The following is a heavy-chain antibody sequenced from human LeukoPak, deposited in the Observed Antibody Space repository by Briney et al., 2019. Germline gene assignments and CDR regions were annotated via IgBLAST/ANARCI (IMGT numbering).Heavy chain of an antibody. CDR2: IYYSGST. D-gene: IGHD2-8*01. CDR1: GGSISSYY. Sequence: PSETLSLTCTVSGGSISSYYWSWIRQPPGKGLEWIGYIYYSGSTNYNPSLKSRVTISVDTSKNQFSLKLSSVTAADTAVYYCARHGVRSLWIPYDAFDIWGQGTMVTVSS. V-gene: IGHV4-59*08. J-gene: IGHJ3*02. CDR3: ARHGVRSLWIPYDAFDI.